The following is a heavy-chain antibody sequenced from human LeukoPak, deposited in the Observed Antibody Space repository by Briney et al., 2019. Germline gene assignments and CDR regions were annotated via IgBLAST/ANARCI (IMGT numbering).Heavy chain of an antibody. CDR2: IYTSGST. J-gene: IGHJ3*02. Sequence: ASETLSLTCTVSGGSISSYYWSWIRQPAGKGLEWIGRIYTSGSTNYNPSLKSRVTMSVDTSKNQFSLKLSSVTAADTAVYFCARGPYSYDSSGAFDIWGQGTMVTVSS. CDR3: ARGPYSYDSSGAFDI. D-gene: IGHD3-22*01. CDR1: GGSISSYY. V-gene: IGHV4-4*07.